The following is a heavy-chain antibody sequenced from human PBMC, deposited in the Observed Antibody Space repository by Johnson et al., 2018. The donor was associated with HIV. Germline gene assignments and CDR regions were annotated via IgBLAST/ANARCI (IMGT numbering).Heavy chain of an antibody. D-gene: IGHD5-24*01. CDR3: ARDYNGAFDV. V-gene: IGHV3-7*04. Sequence: VQLVESGGGLVKPGGSLRLSCAASGFTFSTYWMSWVRQVPGKGLEWVANIKQDGSNKNYADSVKGRFTISRDNSKNAMSLQMNSLRAEDTAVYYCARDYNGAFDVWGQGTLVTVSS. J-gene: IGHJ3*01. CDR2: IKQDGSNK. CDR1: GFTFSTYW.